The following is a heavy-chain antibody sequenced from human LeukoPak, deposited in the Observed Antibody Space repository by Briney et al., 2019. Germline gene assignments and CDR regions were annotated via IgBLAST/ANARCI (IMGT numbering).Heavy chain of an antibody. Sequence: GGSLRLSCTASGFTFGDYLMSWFRQAPGKGLEWIGFISGGTTEYAASVKGRFTISRDDSTSIAYLQMNSLTTEDTAVYYCSRGSGWLSVYWGRGTLVTVSS. CDR3: SRGSGWLSVY. D-gene: IGHD6-19*01. CDR1: GFTFGDYL. J-gene: IGHJ4*02. V-gene: IGHV3-49*03. CDR2: ISGGTT.